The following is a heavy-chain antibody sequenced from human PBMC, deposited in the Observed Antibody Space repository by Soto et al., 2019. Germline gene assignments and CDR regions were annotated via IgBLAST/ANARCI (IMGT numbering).Heavy chain of an antibody. Sequence: SETQSLTCTVSGGSLSSGDYYWRWIRQPPGKGLEWIGYIYYSGSTYYNPSLKSRVTISADTSKNQFSLKLSSVTAADTAAYYCARASPVVTDVWGQGTTVTVSS. J-gene: IGHJ6*02. CDR2: IYYSGST. V-gene: IGHV4-30-4*01. CDR3: ARASPVVTDV. CDR1: GGSLSSGDYY.